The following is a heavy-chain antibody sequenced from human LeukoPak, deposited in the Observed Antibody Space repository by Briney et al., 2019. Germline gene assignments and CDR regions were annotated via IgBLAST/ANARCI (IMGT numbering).Heavy chain of an antibody. CDR1: GYNFATYW. CDR2: VHPGDSDS. V-gene: IGHV5-51*01. J-gene: IGHJ5*02. CDR3: ARFLRWLNSPDPPDDL. Sequence: GESLKTSCKGSGYNFATYWVAWVRQMPGKGLEWMGIVHPGDSDSSPSYSPSFQGQVTISADRSTSTAYLQWTSLKASDTAMYYCARFLRWLNSPDPPDDLWGQGTPVIVSS. D-gene: IGHD5-18*01.